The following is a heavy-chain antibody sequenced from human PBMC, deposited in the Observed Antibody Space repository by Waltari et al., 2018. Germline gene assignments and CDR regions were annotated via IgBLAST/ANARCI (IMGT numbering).Heavy chain of an antibody. V-gene: IGHV3-23*03. D-gene: IGHD3-3*01. CDR3: VKGYDFWSGYLNAFDI. Sequence: EVQLLESGGGLVQPGGSLRLSCAASGFTFSSYAMSWVRQAPGKGLEWVSVIYSGGSTYYADSVKGLFTISRDNSKNTLYLQMNSLRAEDTAVYYCVKGYDFWSGYLNAFDIWGQGTMVPVSS. J-gene: IGHJ3*02. CDR1: GFTFSSYA. CDR2: IYSGGST.